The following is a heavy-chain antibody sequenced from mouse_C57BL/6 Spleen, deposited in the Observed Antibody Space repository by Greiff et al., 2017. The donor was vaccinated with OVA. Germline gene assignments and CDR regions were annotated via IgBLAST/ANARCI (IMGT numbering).Heavy chain of an antibody. J-gene: IGHJ4*01. CDR3: TTFNYNYAMDY. Sequence: ESGAELVRPGASVKLSCTASGFNIKDDYMHWVKQRPEQGLEWIGWIDPENGDTEYASKFQGKATITADTSSNTAYLQLSSLTSEDTAVYYCTTFNYNYAMDYWGQGTSVTVSS. D-gene: IGHD2-1*01. V-gene: IGHV14-4*01. CDR2: IDPENGDT. CDR1: GFNIKDDY.